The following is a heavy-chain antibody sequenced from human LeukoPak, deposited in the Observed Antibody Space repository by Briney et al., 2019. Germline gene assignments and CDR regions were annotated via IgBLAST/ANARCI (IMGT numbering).Heavy chain of an antibody. D-gene: IGHD2-8*01. V-gene: IGHV3-48*02. CDR1: EFAFSTYN. J-gene: IGHJ6*02. CDR3: ALGTINKDFYFGMDV. CDR2: ISNSGSTV. Sequence: PGGSLRLSCAASEFAFSTYNMNWVRQAPGKGLEWLSYISNSGSTVFYADSVKGRFTVSRDNAKRSLYLQIESLRDDDTAVYHCALGTINKDFYFGMDVWGQGTTVTVSS.